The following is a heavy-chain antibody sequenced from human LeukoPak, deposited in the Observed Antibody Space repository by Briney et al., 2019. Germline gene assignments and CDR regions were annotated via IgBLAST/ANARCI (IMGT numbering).Heavy chain of an antibody. CDR3: ARESSSSWYGMDV. D-gene: IGHD6-13*01. CDR1: GGSFSGYY. CDR2: INHSGST. Sequence: SETLSLTCAVYGGSFSGYYWSWIRQPPGKGLEWIGEINHSGSTNYNPSLKSRVTISVDTSKNQFSLKLSSVTAADTAVYYCARESSSSWYGMDVWGQGTTVTVSS. J-gene: IGHJ6*02. V-gene: IGHV4-34*01.